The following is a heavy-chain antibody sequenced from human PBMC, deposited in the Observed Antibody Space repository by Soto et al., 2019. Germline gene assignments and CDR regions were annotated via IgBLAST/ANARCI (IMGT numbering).Heavy chain of an antibody. CDR2: INPNSGGT. J-gene: IGHJ5*02. Sequence: GASVKVSCKASGYTFTGYYMHWVRQAPGQGLEWMGWINPNSGGTNYAQKFRGRVTMTRDTSISTAYMELSRLRSDDTAVYYCARDRTVTLMWFDPWGQGTLVTVSS. CDR3: ARDRTVTLMWFDP. D-gene: IGHD4-4*01. V-gene: IGHV1-2*02. CDR1: GYTFTGYY.